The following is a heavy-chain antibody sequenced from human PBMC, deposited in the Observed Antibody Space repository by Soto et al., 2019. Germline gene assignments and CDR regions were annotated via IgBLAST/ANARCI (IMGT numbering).Heavy chain of an antibody. J-gene: IGHJ4*02. CDR3: ARSLMEGDY. D-gene: IGHD3-10*01. CDR2: INPNGGST. CDR1: GYTFTSSY. Sequence: QVQLIQSGAEVKKPGASVKVSCKASGYTFTSSYIHWVRQAPGQGLEWMAIINPNGGSTNYAQKFQGRVTMTRDTSTSTVYMELNSLTSEDTAVYYCARSLMEGDYWGQGTLVTVSS. V-gene: IGHV1-46*03.